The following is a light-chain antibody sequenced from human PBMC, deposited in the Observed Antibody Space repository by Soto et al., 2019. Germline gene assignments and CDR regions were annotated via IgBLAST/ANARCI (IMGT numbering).Light chain of an antibody. V-gene: IGKV3-15*01. Sequence: ETVMTQSPATLSVSPRERATLSCRASQTIANNLAWYQQRPGQAPRLLIYGASTRATGIPARFSGSGSGTEFTLTISSLQSEDFAIYYCQQYNNWPPYTFGQGTKLEIK. CDR2: GAS. J-gene: IGKJ2*01. CDR1: QTIANN. CDR3: QQYNNWPPYT.